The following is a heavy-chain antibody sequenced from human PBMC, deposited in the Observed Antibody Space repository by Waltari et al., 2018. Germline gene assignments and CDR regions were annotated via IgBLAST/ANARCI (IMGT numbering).Heavy chain of an antibody. CDR1: GFTFSSYS. CDR2: ISSSSSTI. CDR3: ARYGGVKGQRNFDY. Sequence: EVQLVESGGGLVQPGGSLRLSCAASGFTFSSYSMNWVRQAPGKGLEWVSDISSSSSTIYYADSVKGRFTISRDNAKNSLYLQMNSLRAEDTAVYYCARYGGVKGQRNFDYWGQGTLVTVSS. V-gene: IGHV3-48*04. J-gene: IGHJ4*02. D-gene: IGHD3-16*01.